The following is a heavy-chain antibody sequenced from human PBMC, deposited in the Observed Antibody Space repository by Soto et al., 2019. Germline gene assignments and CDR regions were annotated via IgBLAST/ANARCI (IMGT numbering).Heavy chain of an antibody. J-gene: IGHJ4*02. CDR1: GYTFTSYG. V-gene: IGHV1-18*01. CDR3: ARAGAVVVPAAIPVEFDY. Sequence: QVQLVQSGAEVKKPGASVKVSCKASGYTFTSYGISWVRQAPGQGLEWMGWISAYNGNTNYAQKLQGRVTMTTDTSTSTAYMELRSLRSDDTAVYYCARAGAVVVPAAIPVEFDYWGQGTLVTVSS. D-gene: IGHD2-2*01. CDR2: ISAYNGNT.